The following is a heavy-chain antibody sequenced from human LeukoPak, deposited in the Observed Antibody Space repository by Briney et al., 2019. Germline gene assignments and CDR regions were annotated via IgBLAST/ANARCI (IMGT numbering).Heavy chain of an antibody. D-gene: IGHD3-16*02. V-gene: IGHV4-39*01. Sequence: PSETLSLTCSVSGDSVSRSDSYWDWIRQPPGKGLEWIGTIYYSGRTYYSPSLKSRVTMSVDPSNNQFSLTLRPVTAADTAVYYCARRRYDYVWGSYRPFDYWGQGTLVTVSS. CDR2: IYYSGRT. J-gene: IGHJ4*02. CDR1: GDSVSRSDSY. CDR3: ARRRYDYVWGSYRPFDY.